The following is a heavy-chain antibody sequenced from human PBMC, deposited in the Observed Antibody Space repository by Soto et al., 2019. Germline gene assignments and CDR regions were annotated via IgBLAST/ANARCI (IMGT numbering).Heavy chain of an antibody. Sequence: VGSLRLSCAASGFTFSSYGMHWVRQAPGKGLEWVAVISYDGSNKYYADSVKGRFTISRDNSKNTLYLQMNSLRAEDTAVYYCAKGPGYSSSWYFYYGMDVWGQGTTVTVSS. V-gene: IGHV3-30*18. CDR3: AKGPGYSSSWYFYYGMDV. CDR2: ISYDGSNK. D-gene: IGHD6-13*01. CDR1: GFTFSSYG. J-gene: IGHJ6*02.